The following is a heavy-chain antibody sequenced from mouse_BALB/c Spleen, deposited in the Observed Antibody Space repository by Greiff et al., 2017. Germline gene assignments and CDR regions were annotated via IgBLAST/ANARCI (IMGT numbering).Heavy chain of an antibody. CDR3: ARDRYDYYAMDY. CDR2: ISSGSSTI. D-gene: IGHD1-1*01. V-gene: IGHV5-17*02. CDR1: GFTFSSFG. J-gene: IGHJ4*01. Sequence: EVQVVESGGGLVQPGGSRKLSCAASGFTFSSFGMHWVRQAPEKGLEWVAYISSGSSTIYYADTVKGRFTISRDNPKNTLFLQMTSLRSEDTAMYYCARDRYDYYAMDYWGQGTSVTVSS.